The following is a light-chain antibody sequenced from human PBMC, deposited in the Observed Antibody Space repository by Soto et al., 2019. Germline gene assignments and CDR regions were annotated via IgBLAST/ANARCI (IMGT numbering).Light chain of an antibody. J-gene: IGLJ1*01. CDR3: NSYTTLSNRV. CDR2: EVT. V-gene: IGLV2-14*01. CDR1: STDIGAYNY. Sequence: HPASVSGSPGQSITISCTGTSTDIGAYNYVSWYQQHPGKAPKLLIYEVTNRPSGVSNRFSGSKSGNTASLTISGLQAEDEANYYCNSYTTLSNRVFGTGTKVTVL.